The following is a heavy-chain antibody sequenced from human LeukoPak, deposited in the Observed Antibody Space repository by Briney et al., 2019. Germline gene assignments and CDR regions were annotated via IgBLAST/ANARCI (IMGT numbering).Heavy chain of an antibody. CDR3: ARVLGEPQYYYCYGMDV. J-gene: IGHJ6*02. Sequence: GGSLRLSCAASGFTFSSYWMHWVRQAPGEGLGWVSRINSDGSSTSYADSVKGRFTISRDNAKNTLYLQMNSLRAEDTAVYYCARVLGEPQYYYCYGMDVWGQGTTVTVSS. V-gene: IGHV3-74*01. CDR2: INSDGSST. CDR1: GFTFSSYW. D-gene: IGHD1-26*01.